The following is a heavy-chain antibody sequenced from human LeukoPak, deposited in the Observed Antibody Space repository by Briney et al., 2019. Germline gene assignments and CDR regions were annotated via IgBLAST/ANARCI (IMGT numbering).Heavy chain of an antibody. V-gene: IGHV4-39*07. CDR2: MFYSGNP. D-gene: IGHD3-16*01. CDR3: ARTRVITFGGVYFDY. CDR1: GGSISRSTHY. J-gene: IGHJ4*02. Sequence: PSETLSLTCIVSGGSISRSTHYWGWIRQPPGKGLEWIGSMFYSGNPYYNLALKSRVTMSVDTSKNQFSLKLSSVTAADTAVYYCARTRVITFGGVYFDYWGQGTLVTVSS.